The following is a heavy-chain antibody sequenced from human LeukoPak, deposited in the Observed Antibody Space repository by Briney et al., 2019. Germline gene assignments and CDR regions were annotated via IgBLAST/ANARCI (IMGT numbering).Heavy chain of an antibody. J-gene: IGHJ5*02. CDR2: ISVYDGNT. V-gene: IGHV1-18*01. CDR3: ARVRTWLDP. Sequence: ASVKVSCKASGYTFTSFGISWVRQAPGQGLEWMGWISVYDGNTNYAQNFQGRISMITDTSTSTAYMELRGLRSDDTAMYYCARVRTWLDPWGQGTLVTVSS. CDR1: GYTFTSFG.